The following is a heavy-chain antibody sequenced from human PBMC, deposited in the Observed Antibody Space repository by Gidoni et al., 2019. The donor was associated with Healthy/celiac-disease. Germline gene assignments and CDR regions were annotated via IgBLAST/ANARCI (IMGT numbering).Heavy chain of an antibody. V-gene: IGHV3-20*04. CDR2: SNWNGGRT. Sequence: EVQLVESGGGVVRPGGSLRLSCAAPGFTSVDYGRSWVRQAPGKGLEGVSGSNWNGGRTGYADSVKGRFTIARDNAKNSLYLQMNSLRAEDTALYYCARVGYRHICDAFDIWGQGTMVTVSS. CDR3: ARVGYRHICDAFDI. J-gene: IGHJ3*02. CDR1: GFTSVDYG. D-gene: IGHD5-12*01.